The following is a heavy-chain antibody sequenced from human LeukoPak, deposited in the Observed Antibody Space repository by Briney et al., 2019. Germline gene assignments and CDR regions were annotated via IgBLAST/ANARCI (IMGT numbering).Heavy chain of an antibody. CDR3: ARYGGNPLADRYYYYGMDV. Sequence: GASVKVSCTVSGSSLSELSLYWVRQAPGQGLEWMGWISAYNGNTNYAQKLQGRVTMTTDTSTSTAYMELRSLRSDDTAVYYCARYGGNPLADRYYYYGMDVWGQGTTVTVSS. D-gene: IGHD4-23*01. CDR1: GSSLSELS. J-gene: IGHJ6*02. V-gene: IGHV1-18*01. CDR2: ISAYNGNT.